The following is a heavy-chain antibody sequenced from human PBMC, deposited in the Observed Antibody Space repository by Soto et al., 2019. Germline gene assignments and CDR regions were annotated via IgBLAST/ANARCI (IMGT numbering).Heavy chain of an antibody. CDR2: IYHSGST. Sequence: SETLSLTCAVSGGSISSGGYSWSWIRQPPGKGLEWIGYIYHSGSTYYNPSLKSRVTISVDRSKNQFPLKLSSVTAADTAVYYCARASTYQLLFDYWGQGTLVTVSS. CDR1: GGSISSGGYS. CDR3: ARASTYQLLFDY. J-gene: IGHJ4*02. V-gene: IGHV4-30-2*01. D-gene: IGHD2-2*01.